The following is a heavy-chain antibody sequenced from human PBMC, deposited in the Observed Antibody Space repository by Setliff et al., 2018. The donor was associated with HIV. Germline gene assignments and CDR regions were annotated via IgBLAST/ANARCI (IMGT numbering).Heavy chain of an antibody. D-gene: IGHD2-21*02. CDR1: GGSISSDSYF. J-gene: IGHJ6*03. CDR2: IFYTGTT. CDR3: ASTGRSSTWWGLHYYYYMDV. Sequence: SETLSLTCTVAGGSISSDSYFWAWIRQPPGKGLEWIGTIFYTGTTYYNGSLKSRLAISADTTKNQFSLRLTSVTAADTAVYFCASTGRSSTWWGLHYYYYMDVWGKGTTVTSP. V-gene: IGHV4-39*01.